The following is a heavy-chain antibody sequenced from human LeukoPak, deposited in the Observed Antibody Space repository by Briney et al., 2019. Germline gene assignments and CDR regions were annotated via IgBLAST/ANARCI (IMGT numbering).Heavy chain of an antibody. Sequence: PSETLSLTCSISGGSISRGSYYWSWIRQPAGKGLEWIGRIYTSGSTNYNPSLKSRVTISVDTSKNQFSLKLSSVTAADTAVYYCARESYEGGSGSPMDYYYYYYMDVWGKGTTVTISS. CDR2: IYTSGST. CDR1: GGSISRGSYY. V-gene: IGHV4-61*02. CDR3: ARESYEGGSGSPMDYYYYYYMDV. J-gene: IGHJ6*03. D-gene: IGHD3-10*01.